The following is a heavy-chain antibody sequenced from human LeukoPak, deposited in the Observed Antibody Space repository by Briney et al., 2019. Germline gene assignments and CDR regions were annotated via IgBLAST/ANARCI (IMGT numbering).Heavy chain of an antibody. V-gene: IGHV1-69*13. J-gene: IGHJ6*04. Sequence: SVKVSCKASGGTFSSYTISWVRQAPGQGLEWMGGIIPIFGTANYAQKFQGRVTITADESTSTAYMELSSLRSEDTAVYYCARERPYYYYGMDVWGKGTTVTVSS. CDR1: GGTFSSYT. CDR3: ARERPYYYYGMDV. CDR2: IIPIFGTA.